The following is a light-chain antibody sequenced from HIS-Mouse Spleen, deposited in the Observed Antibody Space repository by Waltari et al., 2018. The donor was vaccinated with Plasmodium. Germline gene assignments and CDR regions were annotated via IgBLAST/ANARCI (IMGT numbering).Light chain of an antibody. CDR2: EDS. CDR3: YSTDSSGNHRV. J-gene: IGLJ3*02. Sequence: SYELKQPHSASVSPGHTARIPCPGDALPKKAAYWYQPKSGQAPVLVIYEDSKRPSRIPERFSGSSSRTMATLTISGAQVEDEADYYCYSTDSSGNHRVFGGGTKLTVL. V-gene: IGLV3-10*01. CDR1: ALPKKA.